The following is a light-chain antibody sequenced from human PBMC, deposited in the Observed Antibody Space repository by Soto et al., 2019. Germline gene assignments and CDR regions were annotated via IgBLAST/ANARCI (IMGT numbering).Light chain of an antibody. V-gene: IGKV3-20*01. CDR2: GAS. CDR3: QQYGSSPLVT. J-gene: IGKJ5*01. Sequence: EIVLTQSPGTLSLSPGERATLSCRASQSVSSSYLAWYQQKPGQAPRLVIHGASSRATGIQDRFSGSGSGTDFTLTISRLEPEDFAVYYCQQYGSSPLVTFGQGTRLEIK. CDR1: QSVSSSY.